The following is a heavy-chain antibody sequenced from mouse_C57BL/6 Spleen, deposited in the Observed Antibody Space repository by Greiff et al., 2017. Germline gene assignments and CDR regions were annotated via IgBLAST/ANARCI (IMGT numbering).Heavy chain of an antibody. D-gene: IGHD2-5*01. J-gene: IGHJ3*01. CDR2: IDPSDSYT. Sequence: QVQLQQPGAELVMPGASVKLSCKASGYTFTSYWMHWVKQRPGQGLEWIGEIDPSDSYTNYNQKFKGKSTLTVDTSSSPAYMQLSSLTSEDSAVYDGARGGAYYSNYLAYWGQGTLVTVSA. V-gene: IGHV1-69*01. CDR3: ARGGAYYSNYLAY. CDR1: GYTFTSYW.